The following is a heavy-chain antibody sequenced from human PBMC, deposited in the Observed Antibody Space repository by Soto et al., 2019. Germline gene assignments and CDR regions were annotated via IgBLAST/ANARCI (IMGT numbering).Heavy chain of an antibody. J-gene: IGHJ4*02. V-gene: IGHV5-51*01. Sequence: PGESLKISCTGSGYSFSNYRIVWVRQMPGKGLECMGIIYPGDSDTRYSPSFQGQVTISADKSIGTAYLQWSSLKASDTAIYYCARRHRIDLGADYWGQGILVTVSS. D-gene: IGHD3-10*01. CDR1: GYSFSNYR. CDR2: IYPGDSDT. CDR3: ARRHRIDLGADY.